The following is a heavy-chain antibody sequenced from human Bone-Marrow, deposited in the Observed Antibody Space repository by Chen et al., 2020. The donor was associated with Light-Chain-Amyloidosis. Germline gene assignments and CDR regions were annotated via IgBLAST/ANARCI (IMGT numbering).Heavy chain of an antibody. CDR1: GFTFSSYA. CDR3: ARGGYYYDSSGYQPPDFSWGYYYYYGMDV. V-gene: IGHV3-30-3*01. CDR2: ISYDGSNK. J-gene: IGHJ6*02. Sequence: GFTFSSYAMHWVRQAPGKGLEWVAVISYDGSNKYYADSVKGRFTISRDNSKNTLYLQMNSLRAEDTAVYYCARGGYYYDSSGYQPPDFSWGYYYYYGMDVWGQGTTVTVSS. D-gene: IGHD3-22*01.